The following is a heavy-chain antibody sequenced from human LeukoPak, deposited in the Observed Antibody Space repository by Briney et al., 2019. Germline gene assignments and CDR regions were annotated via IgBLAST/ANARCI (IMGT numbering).Heavy chain of an antibody. J-gene: IGHJ6*03. CDR3: AKNGDRGAFCSGGTCYPYYYYYMDV. D-gene: IGHD2-15*01. CDR1: GFTFSTYG. V-gene: IGHV3-23*01. Sequence: PGGSLRLSCAASGFTFSTYGMSWVRQAPGKGLEWVSAVSSTGGTTYYADSVKGRFTIPRDNSKNTLFLQINSLRAEDTAVYYCAKNGDRGAFCSGGTCYPYYYYYMDVWGKGTTVTISS. CDR2: VSSTGGTT.